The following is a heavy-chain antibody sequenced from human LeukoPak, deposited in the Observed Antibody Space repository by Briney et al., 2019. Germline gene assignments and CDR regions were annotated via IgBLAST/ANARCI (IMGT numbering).Heavy chain of an antibody. V-gene: IGHV4-39*07. J-gene: IGHJ5*02. Sequence: SETLSLTCTVSGGSISSSSYYWGWIRQPPGKGLEWIGSIYYSGSTYYNPSLKSRVTISVDTSKNQFSLRLNSVTAADTAVYYCARGGSLLWFGELLAFWFDPWGQGTLVTVSS. CDR1: GGSISSSSYY. D-gene: IGHD3-10*01. CDR2: IYYSGST. CDR3: ARGGSLLWFGELLAFWFDP.